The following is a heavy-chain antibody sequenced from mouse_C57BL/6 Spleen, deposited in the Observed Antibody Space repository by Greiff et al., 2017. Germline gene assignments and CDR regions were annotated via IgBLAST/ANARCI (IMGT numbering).Heavy chain of an antibody. D-gene: IGHD1-1*01. V-gene: IGHV1-52*01. CDR2: IDPSDSET. CDR3: ARSGLLRYFYY. CDR1: GYTFTSYW. J-gene: IGHJ2*01. Sequence: QVHVKQSGAELVRPGSSVKLSCKASGYTFTSYWMHWVKQRPIQGLEWIGNIDPSDSETHYNQKFKDKATLTVDKSSSTAYMQLSSLTSEDSAVYYCARSGLLRYFYYWGQGTTRTVSS.